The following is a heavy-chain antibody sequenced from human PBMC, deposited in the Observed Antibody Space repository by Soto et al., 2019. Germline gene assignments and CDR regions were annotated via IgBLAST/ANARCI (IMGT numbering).Heavy chain of an antibody. CDR2: IYYSGST. CDR1: GGSISSGGYY. Sequence: QVQLQESGPGLVKPSQTLSLTCPVSGGSISSGGYYWSWIRQHPGKGLEWIGYIYYSGSTYYNPSLKSRVTISEDTSKNQYSLKLSSVTAADTAVYYCARSMYIVVVPAALNWFDPWGQGTLVTVSS. CDR3: ARSMYIVVVPAALNWFDP. V-gene: IGHV4-31*03. D-gene: IGHD2-2*01. J-gene: IGHJ5*02.